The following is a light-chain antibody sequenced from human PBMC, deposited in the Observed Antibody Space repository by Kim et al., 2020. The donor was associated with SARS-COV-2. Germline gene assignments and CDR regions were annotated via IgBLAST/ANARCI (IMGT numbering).Light chain of an antibody. Sequence: DVVMTQSPLSLVVTPGEPASISCRSSESLLHSNGNTYFHWYLQKPGQSPHLLIYLASNRASGVPDRFSGSGSGTDFTQKISRVEADDAGVYYCMQDLRTPWTFGQGTKVEIK. CDR1: ESLLHSNGNTY. CDR3: MQDLRTPWT. J-gene: IGKJ1*01. CDR2: LAS. V-gene: IGKV2-28*01.